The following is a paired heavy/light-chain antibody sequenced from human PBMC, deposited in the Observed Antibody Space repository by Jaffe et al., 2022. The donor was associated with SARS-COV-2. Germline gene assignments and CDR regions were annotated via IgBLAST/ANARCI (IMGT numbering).Light chain of an antibody. CDR2: KAS. CDR1: QSISTW. CDR3: QQYNSFSEGFS. Sequence: DIQMTQSPSTLSASVGDRVTITCRAGQSISTWLAWYQQKPGKAPKLLIYKASSLESGVPSRFSGSGSGTEFTLTISSLQPDDFATYYCQQYNSFSEGFSFGPGTKVDIK. V-gene: IGKV1-5*03. J-gene: IGKJ3*01.
Heavy chain of an antibody. J-gene: IGHJ6*02. CDR1: GGSISSSGYD. Sequence: QLQLQESGPGLVRPSETLSLTCTVSGGSISSSGYDWGWIRQPPGKGLEWIGCIFHSGTTYYSPSLKSRVTISADTSKNQLSLKVNSVTAADAALYYCVRRPVGYGADVWGQGTTVTV. V-gene: IGHV4-39*01. CDR2: IFHSGTT. CDR3: VRRPVGYGADV.